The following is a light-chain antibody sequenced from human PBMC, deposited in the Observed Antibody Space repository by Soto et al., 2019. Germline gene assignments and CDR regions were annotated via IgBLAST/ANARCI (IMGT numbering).Light chain of an antibody. CDR1: SSNIGSNY. V-gene: IGLV1-47*01. CDR3: AAWDDSLSGYV. CDR2: RNN. J-gene: IGLJ1*01. Sequence: QSVLTQPPSASGTPGQRVTISCSGSSSNIGSNYVYWYQQLPGTAPKLLIYRNNQRPSGVPDRFSCSKSGTSASLAISGLRSEDEADYYCAAWDDSLSGYVFGTGTKLTVL.